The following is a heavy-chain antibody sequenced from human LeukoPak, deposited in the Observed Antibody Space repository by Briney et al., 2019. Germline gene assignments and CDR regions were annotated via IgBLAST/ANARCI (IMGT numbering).Heavy chain of an antibody. D-gene: IGHD3-3*01. CDR1: GYTFTSYG. J-gene: IGHJ6*03. Sequence: ASVKVSCKASGYTFTSYGISWVRQAPGQGLEWMGWISAYNGNTNYAQKLQGRVTMTTDTSTSTAYMELRSLRSDDTAVYYCARVPYYDFWSGYYDFYMDVWGKGTTVTVSS. CDR2: ISAYNGNT. CDR3: ARVPYYDFWSGYYDFYMDV. V-gene: IGHV1-18*01.